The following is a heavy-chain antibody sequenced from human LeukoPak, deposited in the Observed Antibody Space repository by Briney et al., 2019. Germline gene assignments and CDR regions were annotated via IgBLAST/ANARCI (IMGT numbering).Heavy chain of an antibody. CDR1: GGSFSGYY. D-gene: IGHD3-9*01. V-gene: IGHV4-34*01. CDR2: INHSGST. Sequence: SETLSLTCAVYGGSFSGYYWSWIRQPPGKGLEWIGGINHSGSTNYNPSLKSRVTISVDTSKNQFSLKLSSVTAADTAVYYCANRRVFSRHFDYWGQGTLVTVSS. CDR3: ANRRVFSRHFDY. J-gene: IGHJ4*02.